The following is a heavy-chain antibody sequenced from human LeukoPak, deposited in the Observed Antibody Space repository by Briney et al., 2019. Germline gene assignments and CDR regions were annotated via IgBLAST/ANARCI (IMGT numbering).Heavy chain of an antibody. D-gene: IGHD3-22*01. CDR1: GFTFSSYG. Sequence: GGSLRLSCAASGFTFSSYGMSWVRQAPGKGLEWVSTISGSGDYTYYADSVKGRFTISRDNSKNTLYLQMNSLRAEDTAVYYCAKSSADFRFDYWGQGTLVTVSS. J-gene: IGHJ4*02. CDR3: AKSSADFRFDY. V-gene: IGHV3-23*01. CDR2: ISGSGDYT.